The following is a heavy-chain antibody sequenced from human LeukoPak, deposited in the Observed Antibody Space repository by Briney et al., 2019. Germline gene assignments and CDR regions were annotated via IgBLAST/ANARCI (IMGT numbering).Heavy chain of an antibody. D-gene: IGHD6-19*01. CDR2: INPNSGGT. CDR3: ARKDIAVAGLHYYGRHV. CDR1: GYTFTDYC. V-gene: IGHV1-2*02. J-gene: IGHJ6*01. Sequence: GASVKVSCKASGYTFTDYCIHWVRQAPGQGREGMGWINPNSGGTNYAQKFRGRVTMTRDPSISTAYLELSRLRSDDTAVYFCARKDIAVAGLHYYGRHVWRRRPTVSVS.